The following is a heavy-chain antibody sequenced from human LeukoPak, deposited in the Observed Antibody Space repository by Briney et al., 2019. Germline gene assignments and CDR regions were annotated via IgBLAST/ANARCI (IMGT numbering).Heavy chain of an antibody. V-gene: IGHV3-53*01. J-gene: IGHJ4*02. Sequence: GGSLRLSCAASGFTVSSNYMSWVRQAPGKGLEWVSVIYSGGSTYYADSVKGRFTISRDNSKNTLYLQMNSLRAEDTAVYYCARARRWLHPFDYWGQGTLVTVSP. CDR3: ARARRWLHPFDY. D-gene: IGHD5-24*01. CDR1: GFTVSSNY. CDR2: IYSGGST.